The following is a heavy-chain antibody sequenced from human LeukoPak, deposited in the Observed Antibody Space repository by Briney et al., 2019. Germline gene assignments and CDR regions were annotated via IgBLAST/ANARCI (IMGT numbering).Heavy chain of an antibody. CDR2: MNPNSGNT. Sequence: GASVKVSCKASGYTFTSYDINWVRQATGQGLEWMGWMNPNSGNTGYAQKLQGRVTITRNTSISTAYMELSSLRSEDTAVYYCARGGGLKGYCSGGSCYSLLWFDPWGQGTLVTVSS. CDR1: GYTFTSYD. D-gene: IGHD2-15*01. V-gene: IGHV1-8*03. J-gene: IGHJ5*02. CDR3: ARGGGLKGYCSGGSCYSLLWFDP.